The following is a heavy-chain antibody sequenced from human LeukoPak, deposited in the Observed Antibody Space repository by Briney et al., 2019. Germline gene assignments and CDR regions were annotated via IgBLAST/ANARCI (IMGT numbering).Heavy chain of an antibody. J-gene: IGHJ6*02. Sequence: PSETLSLTCAVYGGSFSGYYGSWIRQPPGKGLEWIGEINHSGSTNYNPSLKSRVTISVDTSKNQFSLKLSSVTAADTAVYYCARGNSYGYYYGMDVWGQGTTVTVSS. V-gene: IGHV4-34*01. CDR3: ARGNSYGYYYGMDV. CDR2: INHSGST. CDR1: GGSFSGYY. D-gene: IGHD5-18*01.